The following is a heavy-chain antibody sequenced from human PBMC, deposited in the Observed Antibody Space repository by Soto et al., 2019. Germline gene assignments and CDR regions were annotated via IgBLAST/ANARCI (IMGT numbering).Heavy chain of an antibody. D-gene: IGHD4-17*01. CDR2: IYYSGST. V-gene: IGHV4-59*01. CDR3: ARGGDYGPFDY. J-gene: IGHJ4*02. Sequence: GSLRLSCTVSGGSISSYYWSWIRQPPGKGLEWIGYIYYSGSTNYNPSLKSRVTISVDTSKNQFSLKLSSVTAADTAVYYCARGGDYGPFDYWGQGTLVTVSS. CDR1: GGSISSYY.